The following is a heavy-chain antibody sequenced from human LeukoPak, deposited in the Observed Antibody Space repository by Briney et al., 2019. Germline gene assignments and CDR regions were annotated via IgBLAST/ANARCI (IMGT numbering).Heavy chain of an antibody. J-gene: IGHJ5*02. D-gene: IGHD2-15*01. V-gene: IGHV4-34*01. CDR1: GGSFSGYY. CDR3: ARRVVVVAATERCDWFDP. CDR2: INHSGST. Sequence: SETLSLTCAVYGGSFSGYYWSWIRQPLGKGLEWIGEINHSGSTNYNPSLKSRVTISVDTSKNQFSLKLSSVTAADTAVYYCARRVVVVAATERCDWFDPWGQGTLVTVSS.